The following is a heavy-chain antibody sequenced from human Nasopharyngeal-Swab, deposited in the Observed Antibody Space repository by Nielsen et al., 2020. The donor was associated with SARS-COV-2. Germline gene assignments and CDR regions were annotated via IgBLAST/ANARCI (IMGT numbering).Heavy chain of an antibody. CDR1: GFTVSSNY. CDR3: ARDDNLEKWVGSDY. J-gene: IGHJ4*01. CDR2: IYSGGNT. D-gene: IGHD6-19*01. V-gene: IGHV3-53*01. Sequence: GESLKISCAASGFTVSSNYMSWVRQAPGKGLEWVSVIYSGGNTHYADSVRGRFTVSRDDSKNTLYLQMNSLRAEDTAVYYCARDDNLEKWVGSDYWGQGTLVTVSS.